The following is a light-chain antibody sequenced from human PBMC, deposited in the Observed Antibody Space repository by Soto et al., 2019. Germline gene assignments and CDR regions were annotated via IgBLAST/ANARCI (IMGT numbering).Light chain of an antibody. CDR3: SSHGGSNNFYV. CDR2: EVS. CDR1: SSDIGAYNY. Sequence: ALTQPPSASGSPGQSITISCTGTSSDIGAYNYVSWYQQHPGKVPKLMIYEVSKRPSGVPDRFSASKSGNTASLTVSGLQAEDEADYYCSSHGGSNNFYVFGTGTKVTVL. V-gene: IGLV2-8*01. J-gene: IGLJ1*01.